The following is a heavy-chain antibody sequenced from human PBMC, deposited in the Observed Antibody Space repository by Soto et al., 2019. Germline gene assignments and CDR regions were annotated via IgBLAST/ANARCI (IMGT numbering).Heavy chain of an antibody. CDR2: IYYSGST. Sequence: QVQLQESGPGLVKPSETLSLTCTVSGGSISSYYWSWIRQPPGKGLEWIGYIYYSGSTNYNPSLKSRVTISVDTSKNQFSLKLSSVTAADTAVYYCARHKAGLWFGELPSRGFQVDYWGQGTLVTVSS. D-gene: IGHD3-10*01. J-gene: IGHJ4*02. CDR3: ARHKAGLWFGELPSRGFQVDY. CDR1: GGSISSYY. V-gene: IGHV4-59*08.